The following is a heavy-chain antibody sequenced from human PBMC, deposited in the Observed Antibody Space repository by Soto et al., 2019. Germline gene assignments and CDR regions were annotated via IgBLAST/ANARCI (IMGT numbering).Heavy chain of an antibody. Sequence: AGGSLRLSCAASGFTFSSYAMSWVRQAPGKGLEWVSAISGSGGSTYYADSVKGRFTISRDNSKNTLYLQMNSLRAEDTAVYYCAKAAVVPAAPQYYFDYWGQGTLVTVSS. CDR2: ISGSGGST. J-gene: IGHJ4*02. CDR3: AKAAVVPAAPQYYFDY. D-gene: IGHD2-2*01. CDR1: GFTFSSYA. V-gene: IGHV3-23*01.